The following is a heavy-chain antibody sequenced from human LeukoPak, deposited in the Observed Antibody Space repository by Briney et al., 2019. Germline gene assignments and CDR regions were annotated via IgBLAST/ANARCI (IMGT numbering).Heavy chain of an antibody. V-gene: IGHV4-39*01. CDR1: GGSIDSRSYY. CDR2: IYHSGST. D-gene: IGHD1-26*01. Sequence: SETLSLTCTVSGGSIDSRSYYWDWIRQARGKGLEWIGTIYHSGSTEYNPSLKSRVAISVDTSKNQFSLKLSSVTAADTAVYYCARQGSGNYLSPVNYWGQGTLVTVSS. CDR3: ARQGSGNYLSPVNY. J-gene: IGHJ4*02.